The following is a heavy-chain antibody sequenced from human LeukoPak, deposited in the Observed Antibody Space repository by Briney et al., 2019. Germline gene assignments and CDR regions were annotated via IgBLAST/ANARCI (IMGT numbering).Heavy chain of an antibody. J-gene: IGHJ4*02. CDR3: ARETLPTYYDILTIDE. CDR1: GGTFSSYA. CDR2: IIPIFGTA. D-gene: IGHD3-9*01. V-gene: IGHV1-69*13. Sequence: SVKVSCKASGGTFSSYANSWVRQAPGQGLEWMGGIIPIFGTANYAQKFQGRVTITADESTSTAYMELSSLRSEDTAVYYCARETLPTYYDILTIDEWGQGTLVTVSS.